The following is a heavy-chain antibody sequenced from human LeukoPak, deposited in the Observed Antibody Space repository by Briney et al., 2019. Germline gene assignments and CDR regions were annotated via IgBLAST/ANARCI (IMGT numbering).Heavy chain of an antibody. CDR3: ARDDAIGGGYLDS. Sequence: PGGSLRLSCAASGFTFTSYGMSWVRQAPGKGLEWVSLISGGGGSTYYADSVKGRFTISRDNSKNTLYLQVNRLTAEDTAVYYWARDDAIGGGYLDSWGRGTLVTVSS. CDR1: GFTFTSYG. D-gene: IGHD2/OR15-2a*01. J-gene: IGHJ4*02. V-gene: IGHV3-23*01. CDR2: ISGGGGST.